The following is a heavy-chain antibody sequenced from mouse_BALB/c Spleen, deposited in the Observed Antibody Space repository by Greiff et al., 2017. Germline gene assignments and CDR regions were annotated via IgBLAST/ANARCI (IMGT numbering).Heavy chain of an antibody. CDR3: ARWSTMMTDWYFDV. Sequence: ESGPGLVKPSQSLSLTCTVTGYSITSDYAWNWIRQFPGNKLEWMGYISYSGSTSYNPSLKSRISITRDTSKNQFFLQLNSVTTEDTATYYCARWSTMMTDWYFDVWGAGTTVTVSA. CDR1: GYSITSDYA. J-gene: IGHJ1*01. CDR2: ISYSGST. D-gene: IGHD2-4*01. V-gene: IGHV3-2*02.